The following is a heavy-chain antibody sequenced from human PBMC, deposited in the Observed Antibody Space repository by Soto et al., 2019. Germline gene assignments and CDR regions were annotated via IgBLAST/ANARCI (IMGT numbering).Heavy chain of an antibody. V-gene: IGHV1-69*12. CDR2: IIRIFGTP. CDR3: ARQGSNEDDYDGMDV. CDR1: GGTFSSYA. J-gene: IGHJ6*02. D-gene: IGHD3-10*01. Sequence: QVQLVQSGAEVKKPGSSVKVSCKASGGTFSSYAINWVRQAPGQGLEWMGGIIRIFGTPDYAQRFQGRVTITAAESTSTAYLELSSLRSEDTAVYYGARQGSNEDDYDGMDVWGQGTTVTVSS.